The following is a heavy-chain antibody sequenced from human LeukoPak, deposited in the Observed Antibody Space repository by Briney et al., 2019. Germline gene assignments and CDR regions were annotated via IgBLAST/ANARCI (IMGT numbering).Heavy chain of an antibody. CDR1: GYTITTYG. J-gene: IGHJ4*02. V-gene: IGHV1-18*01. D-gene: IGHD3-10*01. CDR3: AREWDGRGVPPTTFDY. CDR2: IITYNGNT. Sequence: ASVKVSCKASGYTITTYGLSWVRQAPGQGLEWMGRIITYNGNTNYAQKFQGRVTMTTDTSTNTAYLELRSLRSDDTATYYCAREWDGRGVPPTTFDYWGQGTLVTVSS.